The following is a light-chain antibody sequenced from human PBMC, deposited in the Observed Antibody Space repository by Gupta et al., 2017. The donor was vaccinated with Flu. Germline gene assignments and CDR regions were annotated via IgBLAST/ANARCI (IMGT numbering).Light chain of an antibody. CDR1: QSVSSY. Sequence: EIVLTQSPATLSLSPGDRATLSCRASQSVSSYLAWYQQKPGQAPRLIIYDAYNRATGIPARFSGSGSGADFSLTISSLEHEDFAVYYCQLRSDWLTFGGGTKVEI. CDR3: QLRSDWLT. J-gene: IGKJ4*01. V-gene: IGKV3-11*01. CDR2: DAY.